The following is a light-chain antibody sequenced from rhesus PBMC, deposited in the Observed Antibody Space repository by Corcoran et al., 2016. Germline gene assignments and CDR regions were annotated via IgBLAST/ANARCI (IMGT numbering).Light chain of an antibody. CDR2: AAS. CDR3: LQHNSYPLT. CDR1: QGISRY. V-gene: IGKV1-28*01. Sequence: DIQMTQSPSSLSASVGDTVTITCRASQGISRYLNWFQQKPGKAPKRLIYAASGLESGVPSRFSGSGSGTAFTLTISSLQPEYFAACYCLQHNSYPLTFGGGTKVESK. J-gene: IGKJ4*01.